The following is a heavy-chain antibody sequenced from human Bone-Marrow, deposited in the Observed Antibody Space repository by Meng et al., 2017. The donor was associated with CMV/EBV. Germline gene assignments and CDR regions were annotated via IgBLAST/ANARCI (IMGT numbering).Heavy chain of an antibody. J-gene: IGHJ5*02. V-gene: IGHV3-30*02. CDR2: IRSGGSNE. CDR3: ARDRSEELDP. D-gene: IGHD1-1*01. Sequence: LSCAASGFNFRNYGMHWVSQAPDKGLEWVAFIRSGGSNEEYADSVKGRFTISRDNSKNMLFLQMRSLRTEDTGIFYCARDRSEELDPWGQGTLVTVSS. CDR1: GFNFRNYG.